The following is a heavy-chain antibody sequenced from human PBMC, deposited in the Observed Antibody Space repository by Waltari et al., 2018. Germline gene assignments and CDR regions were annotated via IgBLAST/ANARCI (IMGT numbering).Heavy chain of an antibody. Sequence: QVPLVQSGADVKTPGSSVKVSCKASGGTFSSYAISWLRQAPGQGLEWMGGIIPIFGTANYAQKFQGRVTITTDESTSTAYMELSSLRSEDTAVYYCARDPRSYSSSSFAFDIWGQGTMVTVSS. J-gene: IGHJ3*02. V-gene: IGHV1-69*05. CDR3: ARDPRSYSSSSFAFDI. CDR2: IIPIFGTA. CDR1: GGTFSSYA. D-gene: IGHD6-6*01.